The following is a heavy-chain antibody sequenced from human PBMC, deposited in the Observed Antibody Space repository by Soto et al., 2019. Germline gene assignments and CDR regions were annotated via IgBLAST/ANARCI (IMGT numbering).Heavy chain of an antibody. V-gene: IGHV4-39*02. D-gene: IGHD6-6*01. Sequence: QLQLQESGPGLVKPSETLSLTCTVSGGSISSSGHYWGWIRQPPGKGLEWIGTIYYNGNTYYNPSLKSRVTISVDTSENHFSLKLTSMTAADTAVYYCARALYSSSSLFDHWGQGTLVTVSS. CDR2: IYYNGNT. CDR3: ARALYSSSSLFDH. J-gene: IGHJ4*02. CDR1: GGSISSSGHY.